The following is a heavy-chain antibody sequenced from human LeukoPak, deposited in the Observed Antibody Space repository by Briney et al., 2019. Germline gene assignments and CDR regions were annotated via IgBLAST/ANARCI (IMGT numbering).Heavy chain of an antibody. CDR3: AKSDCASDGCKLLNY. V-gene: IGHV3-23*01. CDR1: GFMFSQHT. Sequence: GGSLRLSCAVSGFMFSQHTMSWVRQAPGKRLEWVSSINGSGDATRYADSVMGRFTISRDNAKNTLSLQMNSLRAEDTAVYYCAKSDCASDGCKLLNYWGQGTLVTASS. D-gene: IGHD3-10*01. CDR2: INGSGDAT. J-gene: IGHJ4*02.